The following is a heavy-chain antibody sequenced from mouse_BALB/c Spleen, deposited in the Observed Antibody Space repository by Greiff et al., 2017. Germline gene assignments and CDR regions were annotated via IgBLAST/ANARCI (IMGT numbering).Heavy chain of an antibody. V-gene: IGHV1S126*01. Sequence: VKLVESGPQLVRPGASVKISCKASGYSFTSYWMHWVKQRPGQGLEWIGMIDPSDSETRLNQKFKDKATLTVDKSSSTAYMQLSSPTSEDSAVYYCARPDRKTARATWFAYWGQGTLVTVSA. D-gene: IGHD3-2*01. CDR2: IDPSDSET. CDR3: ARPDRKTARATWFAY. CDR1: GYSFTSYW. J-gene: IGHJ3*01.